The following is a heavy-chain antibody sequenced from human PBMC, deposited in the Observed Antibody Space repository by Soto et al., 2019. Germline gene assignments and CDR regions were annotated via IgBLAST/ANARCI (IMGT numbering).Heavy chain of an antibody. D-gene: IGHD2-2*01. CDR1: GYTFTSYG. CDR2: ISAYNGNT. J-gene: IGHJ5*02. V-gene: IGHV1-18*01. CDR3: ARDPAVVPAANPTGLCFDP. Sequence: GASVKVSCKASGYTFTSYGISWVRQAPGQGLEWMGWISAYNGNTNYAQKLQGRVTMTTDTSTSTAYMELRSLRSDDTAVYYCARDPAVVPAANPTGLCFDPWGQGTLVTVSS.